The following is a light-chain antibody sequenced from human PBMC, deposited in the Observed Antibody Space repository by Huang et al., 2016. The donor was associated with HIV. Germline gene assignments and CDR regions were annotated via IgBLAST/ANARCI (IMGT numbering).Light chain of an antibody. CDR3: QHYDNWPPWT. J-gene: IGKJ1*01. Sequence: EIVMTQSPATLSVSPGERATLSCRASQGVSNNIGWDQQKPGQTPRLLIHGASTRATGIPPKFSGRGSGTDFTLTITSFQPEDSAVYYCQHYDNWPPWTFGPGTQVEI. CDR2: GAS. V-gene: IGKV3D-15*01. CDR1: QGVSNN.